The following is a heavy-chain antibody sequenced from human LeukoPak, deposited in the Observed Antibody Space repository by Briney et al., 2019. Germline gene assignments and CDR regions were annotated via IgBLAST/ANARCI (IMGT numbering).Heavy chain of an antibody. CDR1: GSSFTTYW. D-gene: IGHD6-19*01. CDR2: NYPGDSDT. Sequence: GEALKISLKGSGSSFTTYWIGWGRQMPGKGLEGRGINYPGDSDTRYSASFQGQVTISAQTSINTAYLQWSSMKASDAAMYCCARPRTGLTSGWKKTFDSWGEGNLVTVYS. J-gene: IGHJ4*02. CDR3: ARPRTGLTSGWKKTFDS. V-gene: IGHV5-51*01.